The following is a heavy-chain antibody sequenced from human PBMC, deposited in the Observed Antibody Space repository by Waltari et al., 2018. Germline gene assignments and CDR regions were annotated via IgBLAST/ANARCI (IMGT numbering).Heavy chain of an antibody. CDR2: TNEDGTFT. J-gene: IGHJ4*02. V-gene: IGHV3-74*01. Sequence: EVQLVESGGGLVQPEGSLRLSCAASGVTFVSNGMHWVGQVPGKGLAWVARTNEDGTFTTHADSVKGRFTISRDNAKNTLFLEMNGLRVEDTAVYYCVRDLAGVGGQWGQGTLVTVSA. CDR1: GVTFVSNG. D-gene: IGHD3-16*01. CDR3: VRDLAGVGGQ.